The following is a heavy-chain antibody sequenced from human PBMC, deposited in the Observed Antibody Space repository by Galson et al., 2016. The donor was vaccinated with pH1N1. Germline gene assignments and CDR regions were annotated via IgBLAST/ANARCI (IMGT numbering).Heavy chain of an antibody. V-gene: IGHV3-30*18. Sequence: SLRLSCAASGFSLSNYGMHWVRQAPGKGPEWVAVISFDGSNKNYADSVRGRVTISRDNSKNTLFLLLDSLRPEDTAVYYCAKDRPQMMLRYFDWLLGEAMDVWGQGTTVTVSS. CDR3: AKDRPQMMLRYFDWLLGEAMDV. CDR1: GFSLSNYG. CDR2: ISFDGSNK. D-gene: IGHD3-9*01. J-gene: IGHJ6*02.